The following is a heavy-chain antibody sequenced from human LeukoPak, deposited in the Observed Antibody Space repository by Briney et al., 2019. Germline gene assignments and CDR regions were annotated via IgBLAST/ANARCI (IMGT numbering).Heavy chain of an antibody. CDR3: ARDAYSWNSDAFDI. CDR1: GFSFSSYW. D-gene: IGHD1/OR15-1a*01. CDR2: IKQDGSDK. V-gene: IGHV3-7*01. J-gene: IGHJ3*02. Sequence: PGGSLRLSCAASGFSFSSYWMTWVRQAPGKGLEWVANIKQDGSDKYYVESVKGRFTISRDNAKNSLYLQMNSLRAEDSAVYYCARDAYSWNSDAFDIWGQGTMVTVSS.